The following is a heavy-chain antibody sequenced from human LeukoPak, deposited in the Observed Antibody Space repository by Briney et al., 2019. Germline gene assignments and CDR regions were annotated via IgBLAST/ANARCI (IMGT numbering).Heavy chain of an antibody. CDR2: INPSGDGT. V-gene: IGHV1-46*01. D-gene: IGHD1-26*01. CDR1: GYTFTSYY. Sequence: EASVKVSCKASGYTFTSYYLHWVRQAPGQGLEWMGIINPSGDGTTYAQKFQGRVTMTRDTSTSTVCMELSSLRSEDTAVYYCASHLGAATDAFDIWGQGTMVTVSS. J-gene: IGHJ3*02. CDR3: ASHLGAATDAFDI.